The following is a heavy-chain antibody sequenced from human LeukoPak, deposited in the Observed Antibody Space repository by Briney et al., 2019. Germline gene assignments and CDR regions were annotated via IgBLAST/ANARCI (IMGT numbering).Heavy chain of an antibody. CDR2: IYHSGST. CDR3: ARHLYESRGQTSFDY. CDR1: GGSISSGGYY. Sequence: SETLSLTCTVSGGSISSGGYYWSWIRQPPGKGLEWIGYIYHSGSTYYNPSLKSRVTISVDTSQNQFSLKLSSVTAADTAMYYCARHLYESRGQTSFDYWGQGTLVTVSS. D-gene: IGHD3-22*01. J-gene: IGHJ4*02. V-gene: IGHV4-30-2*01.